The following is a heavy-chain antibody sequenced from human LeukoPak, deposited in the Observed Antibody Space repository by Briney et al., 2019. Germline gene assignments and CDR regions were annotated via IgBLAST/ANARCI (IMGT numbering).Heavy chain of an antibody. V-gene: IGHV3-66*01. CDR1: GFTVSSNY. CDR2: IYSGGGT. Sequence: GGSLRLSCAASGFTVSSNYMSWVRQAPGKGLEWVSVIYSGGGTYYADSVKGRFTISRDNSKNTLFRQMNSLRAEDTAVYYCARELTTFYYDISGYYGHAFDIWGQGTMVTVPS. CDR3: ARELTTFYYDISGYYGHAFDI. D-gene: IGHD3-22*01. J-gene: IGHJ3*02.